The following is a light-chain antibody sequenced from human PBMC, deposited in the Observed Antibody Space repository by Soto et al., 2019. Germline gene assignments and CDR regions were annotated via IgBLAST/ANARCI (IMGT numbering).Light chain of an antibody. CDR2: VAS. Sequence: PGERASLSCRASQSVNRNFLAWYQQRPGLAPRLLIYVASTRATGIPDRFSGSGSGTDFTLIISRLEPEDFAVYYCQQYGSSPSTFGQGTRLEIK. CDR1: QSVNRNF. CDR3: QQYGSSPST. J-gene: IGKJ5*01. V-gene: IGKV3-20*01.